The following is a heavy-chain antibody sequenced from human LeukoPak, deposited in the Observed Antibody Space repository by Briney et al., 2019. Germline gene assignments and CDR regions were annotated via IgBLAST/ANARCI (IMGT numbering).Heavy chain of an antibody. Sequence: SVKVSCKASGGTFSSYAISWVRQAPGQGLEWMGRIIPILGVANYAQKFQGRDTITTDKSTSTAYMELSSLRSEDTAVYYCARGDYVWGFDYWGQGTLVTVSS. J-gene: IGHJ4*02. CDR3: ARGDYVWGFDY. CDR1: GGTFSSYA. CDR2: IIPILGVA. V-gene: IGHV1-69*04. D-gene: IGHD3-16*01.